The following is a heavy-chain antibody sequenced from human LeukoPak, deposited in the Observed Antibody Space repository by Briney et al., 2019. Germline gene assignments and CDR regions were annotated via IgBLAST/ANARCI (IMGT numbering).Heavy chain of an antibody. V-gene: IGHV1-18*01. D-gene: IGHD3-16*01. CDR3: AREWDFGGALDY. Sequence: ASVKVSCKASGYTFTSYGISWVRQAPGQGLEWMGWISAYNGNTNYAQKLQGRVTMTTDTSTSTAYMELRSLRPDDTAVYYCAREWDFGGALDYWGQGTLVTVSS. J-gene: IGHJ4*02. CDR1: GYTFTSYG. CDR2: ISAYNGNT.